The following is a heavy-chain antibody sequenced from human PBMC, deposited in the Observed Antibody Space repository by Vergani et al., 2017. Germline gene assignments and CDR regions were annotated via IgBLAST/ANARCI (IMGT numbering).Heavy chain of an antibody. V-gene: IGHV3-9*01. J-gene: IGHJ4*02. CDR1: GFPFDDYA. CDR2: ISWNSGSI. D-gene: IGHD3-10*01. CDR3: AKAQLLWFGGALDY. Sequence: EVQLVESGGGLVQPGRSLRLSCAASGFPFDDYAMHWVRQGPGKGLEWVSGISWNSGSIGYADSVKGRFTISRDNAKNSLYLQMNSLRAEDTALYYCAKAQLLWFGGALDYWGQGTLVTVSS.